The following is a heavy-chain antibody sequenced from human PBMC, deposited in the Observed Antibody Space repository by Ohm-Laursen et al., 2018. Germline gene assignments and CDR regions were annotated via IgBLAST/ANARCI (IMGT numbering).Heavy chain of an antibody. Sequence: SETLSLTCAVSGYSISSGYYWGWVRQPPGKGLEWIGYIYYSGSTNYNPSLKSRVTISVDTSKNQFSLKLSSVTAADTAVYYCARNTVTTRTRNYYYYGMDVWGQGTTVTVSS. CDR3: ARNTVTTRTRNYYYYGMDV. J-gene: IGHJ6*02. V-gene: IGHV4-61*01. CDR2: IYYSGST. D-gene: IGHD4-11*01. CDR1: GYSISSGYY.